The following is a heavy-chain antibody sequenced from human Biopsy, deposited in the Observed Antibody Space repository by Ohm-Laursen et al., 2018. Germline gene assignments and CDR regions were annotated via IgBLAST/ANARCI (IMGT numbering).Heavy chain of an antibody. CDR3: AKINPSSIYYYYGMDV. V-gene: IGHV3-23*01. J-gene: IGHJ6*02. CDR2: ISGSGASS. Sequence: SLRLSCAASGFTFSSYAMSWVRQTPGKSLECISTISGSGASSHYADSVRGRFTISRDNAKNTLYLQLNSLRAEDTASYYCAKINPSSIYYYYGMDVWGQGTTVTVSS. CDR1: GFTFSSYA.